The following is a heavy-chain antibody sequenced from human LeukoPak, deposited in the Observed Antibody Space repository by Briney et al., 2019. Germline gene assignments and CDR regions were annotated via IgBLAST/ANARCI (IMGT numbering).Heavy chain of an antibody. Sequence: SVKVSCKASGGTFSSYTISWVRQAPGQGLEWMGRIIPILGIANYAQKFQGRVTITADKSTSTAYMELSSLRSEDTAVYYCARDSPYYDFWSGSAPSSYYYYMDVWGKGTTVTVSS. D-gene: IGHD3-3*01. V-gene: IGHV1-69*04. CDR2: IIPILGIA. CDR1: GGTFSSYT. CDR3: ARDSPYYDFWSGSAPSSYYYYMDV. J-gene: IGHJ6*03.